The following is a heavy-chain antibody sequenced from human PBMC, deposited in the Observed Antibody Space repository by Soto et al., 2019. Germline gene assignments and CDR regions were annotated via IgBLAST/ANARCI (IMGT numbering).Heavy chain of an antibody. D-gene: IGHD1-26*01. CDR3: ARERTLVGATPPFYDY. CDR2: IYYSENT. V-gene: IGHV4-61*01. CDR1: GGSVSSGSSY. J-gene: IGHJ4*02. Sequence: QVQLQESGPGLVKPSETLSLTCTVSGGSVSSGSSYWSWIRQPPGKGLEWIGYIYYSENTNYNPSLRSRVTISVDTSKNQFSLKPSSVTAADTAVYYCARERTLVGATPPFYDYWGQGTLVTVSS.